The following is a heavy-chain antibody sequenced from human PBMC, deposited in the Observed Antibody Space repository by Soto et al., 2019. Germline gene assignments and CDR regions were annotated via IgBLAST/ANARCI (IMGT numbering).Heavy chain of an antibody. CDR2: SAPEDGET. D-gene: IGHD1-26*01. CDR1: GYTLTELS. CDR3: ATGIVGANGYWFDP. Sequence: QVQLVQSGAEVKKPGASVKVSCKVSGYTLTELSMHWVRQAPGKGLEWMGGSAPEDGETIYAQKFQGRVTMTEDTTRDAAYMELSSLRAEDTAVYYCATGIVGANGYWFDPWGQGTLVTVSS. V-gene: IGHV1-24*01. J-gene: IGHJ5*02.